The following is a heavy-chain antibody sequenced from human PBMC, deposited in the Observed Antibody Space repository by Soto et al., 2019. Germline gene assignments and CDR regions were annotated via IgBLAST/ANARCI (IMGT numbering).Heavy chain of an antibody. V-gene: IGHV4-30-2*01. Sequence: QLQLQESGSGLVKPSQTLSLTCAVSGGSISSGGYSWSWIRQPPGKGLEWIGYIYHSGSTYYNPTRKSRVTISVDRSKKQFSLNLSSVTAADTAVYYCARGQGYDFWSGYNWFDPWGQGTLVTVSS. CDR1: GGSISSGGYS. CDR2: IYHSGST. J-gene: IGHJ5*02. CDR3: ARGQGYDFWSGYNWFDP. D-gene: IGHD3-3*01.